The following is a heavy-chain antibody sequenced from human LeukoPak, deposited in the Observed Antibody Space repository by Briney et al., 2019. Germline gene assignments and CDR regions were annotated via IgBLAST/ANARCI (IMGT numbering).Heavy chain of an antibody. J-gene: IGHJ6*03. D-gene: IGHD3-9*01. Sequence: PGGSLRLSCEAPGFTFSHYGIHWVRQTPGKGLEWVAAISGDGVVKHYADSVKGRFTISRDNSKSTLYLQMNSLRAEDTALYYCAREGHYDILTGYSPVEYYFYYMDVWGKGTTVTVSS. CDR3: AREGHYDILTGYSPVEYYFYYMDV. CDR1: GFTFSHYG. CDR2: ISGDGVVK. V-gene: IGHV3-30*04.